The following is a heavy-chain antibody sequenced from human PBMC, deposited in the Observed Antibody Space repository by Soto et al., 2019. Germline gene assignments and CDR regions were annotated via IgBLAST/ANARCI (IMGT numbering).Heavy chain of an antibody. V-gene: IGHV1-69*13. D-gene: IGHD3-16*01. Sequence: GASVKVSCKASGGTFSSYAISWVRQAPGQGLEWMGGIIPIFGTANYAQKFQGRVTITADESTSTAYMELSSLRSEDMAVYYCARGLGLYYYYYGMDVWGQGTTVTVSS. CDR3: ARGLGLYYYYYGMDV. CDR1: GGTFSSYA. CDR2: IIPIFGTA. J-gene: IGHJ6*02.